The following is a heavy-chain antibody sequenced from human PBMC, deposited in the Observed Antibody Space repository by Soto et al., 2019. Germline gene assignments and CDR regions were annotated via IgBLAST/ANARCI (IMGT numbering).Heavy chain of an antibody. CDR3: ARGGSGRPNYYYYYMDV. Sequence: VQLVQSGPEVKKPGSSVKVSCKASGGTLSTYGINWVRQAPGQGLEWMGGIIPIYGSEKFAHQLQGRLTVFANMSENTAYMELSSLRSEDTAVYFCARGGSGRPNYYYYYMDVWGQGTTVTVSS. D-gene: IGHD6-19*01. V-gene: IGHV1-69*06. CDR1: GGTLSTYG. CDR2: IIPIYGSE. J-gene: IGHJ6*02.